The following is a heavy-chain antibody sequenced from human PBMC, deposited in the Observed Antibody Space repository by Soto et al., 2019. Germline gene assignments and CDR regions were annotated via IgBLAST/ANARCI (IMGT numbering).Heavy chain of an antibody. J-gene: IGHJ4*02. D-gene: IGHD2-15*01. CDR3: AKDDAPTTPSTFDS. V-gene: IGHV3-23*01. CDR2: ISASGIST. Sequence: XLAVSAGPSRFTFNNYALFFVRPVPGKGLEWVSAISASGISTYYADSVKGRFTISRDTSRNTLSLQMNSLRAEDTAVYYCAKDDAPTTPSTFDSWGQGALVTVS. CDR1: RFTFNNYA.